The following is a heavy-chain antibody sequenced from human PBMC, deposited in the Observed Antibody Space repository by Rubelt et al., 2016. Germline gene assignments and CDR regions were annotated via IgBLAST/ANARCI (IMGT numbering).Heavy chain of an antibody. CDR3: ASVQVVPAAIGDDAFDI. J-gene: IGHJ3*02. CDR1: GGSFSGYY. D-gene: IGHD2-2*01. Sequence: QVQLQQWGAGLLKPSETLSLTCAVYGGSFSGYYWSWIRQPPGQGLEWSGGINHSGRTHYNPSLKSRVTKSVDTAKNQFSLRLSAVTAADTAVYYCASVQVVPAAIGDDAFDIWGQGTMVTVSS. CDR2: INHSGRT. V-gene: IGHV4-34*01.